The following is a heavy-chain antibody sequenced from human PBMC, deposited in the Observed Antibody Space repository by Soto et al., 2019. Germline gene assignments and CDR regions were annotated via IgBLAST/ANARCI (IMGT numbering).Heavy chain of an antibody. CDR3: ARDSYAIGY. CDR1: GGSISSYY. CDR2: IYYSGST. Sequence: SETLSLTCTVSGGSISSYYWSWIRQPPGKGLEWIGYIYYSGSTNYNPSLKSRVTISVDTSKNQFSLKLSSVTAADTAVYYCARDSYAIGYWGQGTLVTVSS. V-gene: IGHV4-59*01. D-gene: IGHD2-8*01. J-gene: IGHJ4*02.